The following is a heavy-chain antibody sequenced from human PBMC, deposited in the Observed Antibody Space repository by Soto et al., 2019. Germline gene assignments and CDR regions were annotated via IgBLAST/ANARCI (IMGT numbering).Heavy chain of an antibody. V-gene: IGHV4-30-2*01. D-gene: IGHD4-17*01. J-gene: IGHJ4*02. CDR1: GGSISSGGYS. CDR2: IYHSGST. Sequence: QLQLQESGSGLVKPSQTLSLTCAVSGGSISSGGYSWSWIRQPPGKGLECIGYIYHSGSTYYNPSLKSRVTLSVARSKTQFSLKLSSVPAADTAVYYCARAMTTVTTFAYWGQGTLVTVSS. CDR3: ARAMTTVTTFAY.